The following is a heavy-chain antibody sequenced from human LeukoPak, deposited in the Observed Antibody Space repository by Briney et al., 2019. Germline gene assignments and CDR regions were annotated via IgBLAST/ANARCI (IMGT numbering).Heavy chain of an antibody. CDR1: GFTFSSYW. Sequence: GGSLRLSCAASGFTFSSYWMSWVRQAPGKGLEWVANIKQDGSEKYYVDSVKGRFTISRDNAKNSLYLQMNSLRAEDTAVYYRARHIYSSSWYDPYWGQGTLVTVSS. D-gene: IGHD6-13*01. CDR3: ARHIYSSSWYDPY. CDR2: IKQDGSEK. J-gene: IGHJ4*02. V-gene: IGHV3-7*01.